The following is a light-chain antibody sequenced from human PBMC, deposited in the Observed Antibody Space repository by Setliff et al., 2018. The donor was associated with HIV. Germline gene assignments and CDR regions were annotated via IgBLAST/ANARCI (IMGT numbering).Light chain of an antibody. V-gene: IGLV2-14*01. CDR1: SNDVGGYSY. J-gene: IGLJ1*01. CDR2: EVS. CDR3: SSYTSGSTRV. Sequence: QSALTQPASVSGSPGQSITISCTGSSNDVGGYSYVSWYQQRPGKAPKLMISEVSNRPSGVSNRFSGSKSGNSASLTISGLQAEDEADYYCSSYTSGSTRVFGTGTKVTVL.